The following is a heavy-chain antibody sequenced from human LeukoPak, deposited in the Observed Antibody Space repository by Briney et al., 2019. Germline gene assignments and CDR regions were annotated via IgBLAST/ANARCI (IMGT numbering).Heavy chain of an antibody. D-gene: IGHD3-10*01. CDR2: IIPIFGTA. CDR3: ASLGSGSSPIIDFDY. V-gene: IGHV1-69*05. J-gene: IGHJ4*02. Sequence: SVKVSCKASGGTFSSYAISWVRQAPGQGLEWMGGIIPIFGTANYAQKFQGRITLTRDTSTSTVYMELSSLRSEDTAIYYCASLGSGSSPIIDFDYWGQGTLVTVSS. CDR1: GGTFSSYA.